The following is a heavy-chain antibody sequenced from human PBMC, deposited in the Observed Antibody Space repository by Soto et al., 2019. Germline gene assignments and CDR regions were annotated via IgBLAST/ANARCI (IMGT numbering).Heavy chain of an antibody. CDR2: IIPIFGTA. CDR3: ARDEGGYDTYGMDV. Sequence: SVKVSCKASGYTFTSYDINWVRQATGQGLEWMGGIIPIFGTANYAQKFQGRVTITADESTSTAYMELSSLRSEDTAVYYCARDEGGYDTYGMDVWG. D-gene: IGHD5-12*01. V-gene: IGHV1-69*13. J-gene: IGHJ6*02. CDR1: GYTFTSYD.